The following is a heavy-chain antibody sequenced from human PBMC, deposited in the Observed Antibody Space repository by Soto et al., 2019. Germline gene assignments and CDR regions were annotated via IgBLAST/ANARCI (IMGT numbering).Heavy chain of an antibody. J-gene: IGHJ3*01. CDR2: ISEYGDS. CDR1: GYIVTSVG. CDR3: ARGGGAFDV. Sequence: QVQLVQSGAEVKKPGATVKVSCKASGYIVTSVGINWVRQAPGQGLEWMGCISEYGDSNNSEKLQDRFSLTTDTYTNTAYMELRSLGSDDRGVYYCARGGGAFDVWGQGTKITVSS. V-gene: IGHV1-18*01.